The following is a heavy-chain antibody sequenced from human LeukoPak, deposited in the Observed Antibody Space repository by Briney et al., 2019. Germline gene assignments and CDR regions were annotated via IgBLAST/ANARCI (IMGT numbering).Heavy chain of an antibody. D-gene: IGHD5-24*01. J-gene: IGHJ4*02. CDR3: ATLQGSMGFDY. V-gene: IGHV1-69*02. Sequence: GASEKLSCKATGGTFSSYTMSWVRQAPGQGLERKGRISPILGIAKYAQKLQGRVTITADKSTCTAYMELSSLRSGDTAVYYCATLQGSMGFDYWGEGTLVTVSS. CDR1: GGTFSSYT. CDR2: ISPILGIA.